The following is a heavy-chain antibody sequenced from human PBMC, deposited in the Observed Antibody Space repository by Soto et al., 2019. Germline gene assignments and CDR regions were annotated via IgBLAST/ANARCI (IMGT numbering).Heavy chain of an antibody. V-gene: IGHV3-15*01. D-gene: IGHD2-2*01. CDR1: GFTFSNAW. J-gene: IGHJ4*02. Sequence: GSLRLSCAASGFTFSNAWMSWVRQAPGKGLEWVGRIKSKTDGGTTDYAAPVKGRFTISRDDSKNTLYQQMNSLKTEDTAVYYCTTSTSGYIHPLGYCSSTSCRSLDYWGQGTLVTVSS. CDR2: IKSKTDGGTT. CDR3: TTSTSGYIHPLGYCSSTSCRSLDY.